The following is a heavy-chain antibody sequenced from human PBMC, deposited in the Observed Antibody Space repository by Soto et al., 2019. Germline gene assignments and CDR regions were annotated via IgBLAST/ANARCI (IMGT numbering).Heavy chain of an antibody. V-gene: IGHV4-39*01. CDR2: SSYNGGT. CDR3: ARHLIEVVWRGFDY. Sequence: QLQLQDSGPGLVKPSETLSLTCTVSADSSTINNSYWGWLRHPPGTGLQWIGSSSYNGGTCYNPSLKCRVAISVDTSKGQFALQVTSVPAAETAMFFCARHLIEVVWRGFDYWGQGSPVTVSS. D-gene: IGHD3-3*01. CDR1: ADSSTINNSY. J-gene: IGHJ4*02.